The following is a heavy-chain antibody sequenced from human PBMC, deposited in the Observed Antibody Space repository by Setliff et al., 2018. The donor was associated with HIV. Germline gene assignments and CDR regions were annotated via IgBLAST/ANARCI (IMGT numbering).Heavy chain of an antibody. CDR3: ARDRGHDYLWGTMANYVDV. Sequence: ASVKVSCKASGYTFRSYGISWVRQAPGQGLEWMGWISSHTGNTNYAQKMQGRVTMTIDTSTSTAYMELRSLRSDDTAVYYCARDRGHDYLWGTMANYVDVWGKGTTVTVSS. CDR1: GYTFRSYG. CDR2: ISSHTGNT. D-gene: IGHD3-16*01. J-gene: IGHJ6*03. V-gene: IGHV1-18*01.